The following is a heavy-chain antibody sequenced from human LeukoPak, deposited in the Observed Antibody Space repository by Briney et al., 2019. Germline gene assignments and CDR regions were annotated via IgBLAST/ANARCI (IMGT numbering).Heavy chain of an antibody. V-gene: IGHV3-74*01. Sequence: GGSLRLSCEASGFTFSDYWMHWVRQGAGKGLGWVSRLTSDGSSSTYADSVKGRFTISRDNAKNSLYPQMNSLRAEDTALYHCARVGYYDSSGYPFDYWGQGTLVTVSS. CDR1: GFTFSDYW. CDR3: ARVGYYDSSGYPFDY. CDR2: LTSDGSSS. J-gene: IGHJ4*02. D-gene: IGHD3-22*01.